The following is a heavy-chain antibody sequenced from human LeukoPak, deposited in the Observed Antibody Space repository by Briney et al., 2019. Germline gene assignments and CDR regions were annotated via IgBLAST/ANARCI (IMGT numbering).Heavy chain of an antibody. J-gene: IGHJ6*03. CDR2: IYTSGST. CDR1: GGSISSYY. V-gene: IGHV4-4*07. Sequence: SETLSLTCTVSGGSISSYYWSWIRQPAGKGLEWIGRIYTSGSTNYNPSLKSRVTMSVDTSKNQFSLKLSSVTAADTAVYYCARSPRTYYYYYMDVWGKGTTVTISS. CDR3: ARSPRTYYYYYMDV.